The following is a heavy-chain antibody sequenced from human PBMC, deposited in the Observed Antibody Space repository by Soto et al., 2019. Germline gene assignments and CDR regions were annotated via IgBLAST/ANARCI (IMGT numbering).Heavy chain of an antibody. CDR2: IFYTGTT. D-gene: IGHD2-2*01. V-gene: IGHV4-39*02. Sequence: ETLSLTCSVSGGSINYNSYYWGWIRQPPGKGLEWVGGIFYTGTTYYSPSLKDRVTISVDTSKNSFSLNLTSVTAADTAVYFCARLVVVAPVANAWGQGTLVTVSS. J-gene: IGHJ5*02. CDR3: ARLVVVAPVANA. CDR1: GGSINYNSYY.